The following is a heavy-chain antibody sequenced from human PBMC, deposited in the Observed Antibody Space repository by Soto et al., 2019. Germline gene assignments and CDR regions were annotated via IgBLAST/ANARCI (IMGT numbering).Heavy chain of an antibody. CDR3: AKDVNYDVLAGYYYY. V-gene: IGHV3-74*01. J-gene: IGHJ4*02. Sequence: PGGSLRLSCAASGFTFSTYWMHWVRQAPGKGLVWVSRINSDGTNTAYADSVRGRFTISRDDSKNTLYLQMNSLRVDDTAVYFCAKDVNYDVLAGYYYYWGQGTRVTVSS. D-gene: IGHD3-9*01. CDR2: INSDGTNT. CDR1: GFTFSTYW.